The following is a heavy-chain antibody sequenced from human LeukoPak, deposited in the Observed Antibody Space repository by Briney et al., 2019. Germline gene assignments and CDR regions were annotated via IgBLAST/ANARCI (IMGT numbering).Heavy chain of an antibody. V-gene: IGHV3-23*01. CDR2: ISGSGVNT. CDR3: AKSFGPVIAAAGTGAD. D-gene: IGHD6-13*01. J-gene: IGHJ4*02. CDR1: GFTFSSYA. Sequence: GGSLRLSCAVSGFTFSSYAMNWVRQAPGKGLEWVSAISGSGVNTDHADSVKGRFTISRDNSKNTLYLQMNSLRVEDTAVYYCAKSFGPVIAAAGTGADWGQGTLVTVSS.